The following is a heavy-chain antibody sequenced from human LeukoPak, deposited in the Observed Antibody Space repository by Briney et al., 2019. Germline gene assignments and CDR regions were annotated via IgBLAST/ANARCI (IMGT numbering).Heavy chain of an antibody. CDR3: AKDLYDRSGYYYTIMDY. CDR2: ISYDGRNK. J-gene: IGHJ4*02. D-gene: IGHD3-22*01. CDR1: GFTFSRCG. V-gene: IGHV3-30*18. Sequence: PGRSLRLSCAASGFTFSRCGMHWVRQSPGKGLEWVAVISYDGRNKYYADSVKGRFIISRDNSKNTVFLQMNSLRPEDTAVYYCAKDLYDRSGYYYTIMDYWGQGTLVTVTS.